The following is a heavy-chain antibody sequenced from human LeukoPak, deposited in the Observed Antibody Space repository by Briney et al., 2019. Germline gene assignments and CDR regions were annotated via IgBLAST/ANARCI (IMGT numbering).Heavy chain of an antibody. J-gene: IGHJ4*02. CDR2: IYHSGST. CDR1: GDSISSSSYY. Sequence: SETLSLTCTVSGDSISSSSYYWGWIRQPPGKGLEWIGSIYHSGSTHYNPSLKSRLTIFVDTSKNQFSLKVNSVTAADTAVYYCARNGTVTVSGTKFSYFDYWGQGTLVTVSS. CDR3: ARNGTVTVSGTKFSYFDY. V-gene: IGHV4-39*01. D-gene: IGHD4-17*01.